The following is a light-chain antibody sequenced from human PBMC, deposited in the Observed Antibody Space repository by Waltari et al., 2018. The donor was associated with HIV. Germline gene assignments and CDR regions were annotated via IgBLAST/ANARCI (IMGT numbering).Light chain of an antibody. CDR2: LGS. Sequence: DIVMTQSPLSLPVTPGEPASISCRSSQSLLHSNGYNYLDWYLPKPGQSPQLLISLGSNRASGVPDRFSGSGSGTDFTLKISRVEAEDVGIYYCMQALQTPRTFGQGTKVEI. CDR3: MQALQTPRT. CDR1: QSLLHSNGYNY. J-gene: IGKJ1*01. V-gene: IGKV2-28*01.